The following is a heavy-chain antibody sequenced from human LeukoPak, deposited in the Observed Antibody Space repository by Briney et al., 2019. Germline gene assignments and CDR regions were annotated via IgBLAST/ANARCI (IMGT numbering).Heavy chain of an antibody. CDR1: GGTFNSYA. V-gene: IGHV1-69*13. J-gene: IGHJ4*02. CDR3: ARGIKLWFYFDS. CDR2: IIPLFNTA. D-gene: IGHD5-18*01. Sequence: ASVKVSCKASGGTFNSYAITWVRQAPGQGLEWMGGIIPLFNTANYAQKFQGRVTITADESTTTAYMELSSLRPEDTAMYYCARGIKLWFYFDSWGQGTLVTVSS.